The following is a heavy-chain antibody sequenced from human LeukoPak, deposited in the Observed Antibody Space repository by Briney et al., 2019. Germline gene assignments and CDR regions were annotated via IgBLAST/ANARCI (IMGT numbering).Heavy chain of an antibody. CDR1: GGSISTYY. CDR3: ARGKVVAGTPGQNSWDN. Sequence: PSETLSLTCTVSGGSISTYYWNWIRQPAGKGLEWIGRIYTSGSTTYNPSLKSRVTMSVGTSKNQFSLKLTSVTAADTAVYYCARGKVVAGTPGQNSWDNWGQGILVTVSS. D-gene: IGHD6-19*01. CDR2: IYTSGST. V-gene: IGHV4-4*07. J-gene: IGHJ4*02.